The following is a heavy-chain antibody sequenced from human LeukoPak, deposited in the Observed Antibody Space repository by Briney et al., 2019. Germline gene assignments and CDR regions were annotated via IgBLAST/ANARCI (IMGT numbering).Heavy chain of an antibody. D-gene: IGHD3-10*01. Sequence: ASVKVSCKASGYTFTGYYMHWVRQAPGQGLEWMGWINPNSGGTNYAQKFQGRVTMTRDTSISTAYMELCRLRSDDTAVYYCASPIAGTERQMVRGVIVKIGVGMNWGQGTLVTVSS. CDR1: GYTFTGYY. V-gene: IGHV1-2*02. J-gene: IGHJ4*02. CDR3: ASPIAGTERQMVRGVIVKIGVGMN. CDR2: INPNSGGT.